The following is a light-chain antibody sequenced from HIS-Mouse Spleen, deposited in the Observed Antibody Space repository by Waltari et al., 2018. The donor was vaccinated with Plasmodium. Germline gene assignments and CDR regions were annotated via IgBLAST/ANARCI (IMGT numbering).Light chain of an antibody. CDR3: QQYYSYPLT. Sequence: PSSFSASTGDRVTITCRASQGISSYLAWYQQKPGKAPKRLIYAASTLQSGVPSRFSGSGSGTDFTLTISCLQSEDFATYYCQQYYSYPLTFGGGTKVEIK. CDR2: AAS. J-gene: IGKJ4*01. CDR1: QGISSY. V-gene: IGKV1-8*01.